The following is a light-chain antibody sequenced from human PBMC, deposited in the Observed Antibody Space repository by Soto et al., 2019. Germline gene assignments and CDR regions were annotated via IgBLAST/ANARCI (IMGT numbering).Light chain of an antibody. CDR1: SSDVGSYNL. V-gene: IGLV2-23*01. J-gene: IGLJ2*01. CDR3: CSYAGSRGLV. CDR2: EGS. Sequence: QSALTQPASVCGSPGQWITISCTGTSSDVGSYNLVSWYQQHPGKAPKLMIYEGSKRPSGVSNRFSGSKSGNTASLTISGLQAEDEADYYCCSYAGSRGLVFGGGTKLTVL.